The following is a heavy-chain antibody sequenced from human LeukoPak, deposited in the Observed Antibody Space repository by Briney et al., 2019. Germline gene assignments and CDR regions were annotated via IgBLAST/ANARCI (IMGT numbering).Heavy chain of an antibody. J-gene: IGHJ4*02. D-gene: IGHD6-19*01. Sequence: GGSLRLSCAASGFTFSSYAMSWVRQAPGKGLEWVSAISGSGGRTYYADSVKGRFTISRDNSKNTLYLQMNSLRAEDTAVYYCAKDQYSSGWYFTYQFDYWGQGTLVTVSS. CDR1: GFTFSSYA. V-gene: IGHV3-23*01. CDR3: AKDQYSSGWYFTYQFDY. CDR2: ISGSGGRT.